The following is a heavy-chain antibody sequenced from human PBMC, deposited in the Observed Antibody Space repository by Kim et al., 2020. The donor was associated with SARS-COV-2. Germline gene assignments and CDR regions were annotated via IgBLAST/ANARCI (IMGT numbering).Heavy chain of an antibody. J-gene: IGHJ4*02. D-gene: IGHD3-10*01. Sequence: ADSVKGRFTISRDNSKNTLYLQMNSLRAEDTAVYYCAKGYGSGSYQFLDYWGQGTLVTVSS. CDR3: AKGYGSGSYQFLDY. V-gene: IGHV3-33*06.